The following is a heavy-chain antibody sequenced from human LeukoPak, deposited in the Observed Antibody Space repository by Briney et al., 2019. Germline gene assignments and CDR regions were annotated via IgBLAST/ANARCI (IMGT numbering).Heavy chain of an antibody. J-gene: IGHJ4*02. CDR1: GGSISSSSYY. D-gene: IGHD6-13*01. CDR2: IYYSGST. V-gene: IGHV4-39*01. CDR3: ARQDRSSSWSRRGTGSTRTLDY. Sequence: SETLSLTCTVSGGSISSSSYYWGWIRQPPGKGLEWIGSIYYSGSTYYNPSLKSRVTISVDTSKNQFSLKLSSVTAADTAVYYCARQDRSSSWSRRGTGSTRTLDYWGQGTLVTVSS.